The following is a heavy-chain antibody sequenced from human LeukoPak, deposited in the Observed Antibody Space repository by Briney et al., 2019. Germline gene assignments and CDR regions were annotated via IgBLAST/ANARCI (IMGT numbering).Heavy chain of an antibody. CDR2: ISGSGGST. V-gene: IGHV3-23*01. CDR1: GFTFSSYA. Sequence: GGSLRLSCAASGFTFSSYAMSWVRQAPGKGLEWVSAISGSGGSTYYADSVKGRFTISRDNSKNTLYLQMNSLRAEDTAVYYCAKDRRQQLVHNWFDPWGQGTLVTVSS. J-gene: IGHJ5*02. CDR3: AKDRRQQLVHNWFDP. D-gene: IGHD6-13*01.